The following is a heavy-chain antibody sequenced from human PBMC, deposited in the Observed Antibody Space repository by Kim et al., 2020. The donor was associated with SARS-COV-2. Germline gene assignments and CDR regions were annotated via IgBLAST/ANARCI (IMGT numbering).Heavy chain of an antibody. V-gene: IGHV1-18*01. D-gene: IGHD3-16*02. Sequence: NTNYAQKLQGRVTMTTDTSTSTAYMELRSLRSDDTAVYYCARDFIGWFDPWGQGTLVTVSS. J-gene: IGHJ5*02. CDR3: ARDFIGWFDP. CDR2: NT.